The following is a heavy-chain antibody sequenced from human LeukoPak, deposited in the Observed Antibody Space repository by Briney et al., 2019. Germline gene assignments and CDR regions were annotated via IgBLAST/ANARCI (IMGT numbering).Heavy chain of an antibody. CDR2: ISSSGSTI. CDR3: ARVGGLDAFDI. V-gene: IGHV3-48*01. CDR1: GFRFSNYA. J-gene: IGHJ3*02. Sequence: QPGGSLRLSCVASGFRFSNYAMNWVRQAPGKGLEWVSYISSSGSTIYYADSVKGRFTISRHNSQNTLFLQMNSLRAEDTAVYYCARVGGLDAFDIWGQGTMVTVSS. D-gene: IGHD1-26*01.